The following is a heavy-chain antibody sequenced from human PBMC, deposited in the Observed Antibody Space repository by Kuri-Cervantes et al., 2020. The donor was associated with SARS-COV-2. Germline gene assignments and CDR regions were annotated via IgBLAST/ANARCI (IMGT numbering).Heavy chain of an antibody. CDR1: GGSISSSSYY. V-gene: IGHV4-61*02. Sequence: SETLSLTCTVSGGSISSSSYYWGWIRQPPGKGLEWIGRIYTSGSTNYNPSLKSRVTISVDTSKNQFSLKLSSVTAADTAVYYCASSRASMITFGGVIDNFDYWGQGTLVTVSS. D-gene: IGHD3-16*02. CDR2: IYTSGST. J-gene: IGHJ4*02. CDR3: ASSRASMITFGGVIDNFDY.